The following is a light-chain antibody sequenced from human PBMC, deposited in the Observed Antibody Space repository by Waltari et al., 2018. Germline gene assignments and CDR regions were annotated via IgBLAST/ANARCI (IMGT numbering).Light chain of an antibody. CDR3: QTGGFGIWV. J-gene: IGLJ3*02. V-gene: IGLV4-69*01. CDR1: SGHSNYA. Sequence: QLMLTQSPSASASLGASVKLTCTLSSGHSNYAIAWHQQQPEKGPRYLMKVNSDGSHIKGDGFPGRFSGSSSGAERYLTISSLQSEDEADYYCQTGGFGIWVFGGGTKLTVL. CDR2: VNSDGSH.